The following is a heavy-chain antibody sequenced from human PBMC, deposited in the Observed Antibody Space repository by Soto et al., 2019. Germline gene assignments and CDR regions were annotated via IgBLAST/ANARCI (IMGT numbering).Heavy chain of an antibody. CDR2: IFYSGST. D-gene: IGHD2-15*01. V-gene: IGHV4-31*03. Sequence: QVQLQESGPGLVKPSQTLSLTCTVSGGSISSGNYYWSWIRQHPGKGLEWIGYIFYSGSTYYNPSQKSRVTISVDTSKNQFSLKLSSVTAADTAVYYGARGGSGDIVVVAAIDYWGQGTLVTVSS. CDR1: GGSISSGNYY. CDR3: ARGGSGDIVVVAAIDY. J-gene: IGHJ4*02.